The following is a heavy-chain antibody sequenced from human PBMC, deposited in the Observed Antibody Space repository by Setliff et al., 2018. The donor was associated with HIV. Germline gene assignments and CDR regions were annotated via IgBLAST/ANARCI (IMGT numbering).Heavy chain of an antibody. V-gene: IGHV4-30-4*08. D-gene: IGHD3-22*01. Sequence: KPSETLSLTCTVSGASMSSGDYYWSWIRQPPGKGLEWIGYIYYSGNSYYNPSLKSRVTLSVDTSKNQFSLKVNSVTAADTAVYYCARNDSPDDCWGQGTLVTVSS. J-gene: IGHJ4*02. CDR1: GASMSSGDYY. CDR2: IYYSGNS. CDR3: ARNDSPDDC.